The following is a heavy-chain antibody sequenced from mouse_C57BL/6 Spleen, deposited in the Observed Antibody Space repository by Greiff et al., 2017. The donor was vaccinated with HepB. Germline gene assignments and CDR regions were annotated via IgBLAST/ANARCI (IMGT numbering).Heavy chain of an antibody. CDR3: ARGYDYEDYFDY. CDR2: IDPSDSET. Sequence: QVQLQQPGAELVRPGSSVKLSCKASGYTFTSYWMHWVKQRPIQGLEWIGNIDPSDSETHYNQKFKDKATLTVDKSSSTAYMQLSSLTSEDSAVYDSARGYDYEDYFDYWGQGTTLTVSS. J-gene: IGHJ2*01. D-gene: IGHD2-4*01. CDR1: GYTFTSYW. V-gene: IGHV1-52*01.